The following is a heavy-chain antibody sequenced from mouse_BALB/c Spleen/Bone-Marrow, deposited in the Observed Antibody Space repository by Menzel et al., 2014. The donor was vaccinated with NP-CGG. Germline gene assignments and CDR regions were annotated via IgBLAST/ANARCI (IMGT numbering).Heavy chain of an antibody. CDR3: ARDVGYGNYFVY. D-gene: IGHD2-10*02. CDR2: SRNKAKYYTT. J-gene: IGHJ3*01. Sequence: EVKLLESGGGLVQPGDPLRLSCATSGFTFSDFYMEWVRQPPGKRLEWIAASRNKAKYYTTEYSASVKGRFIVSRDTSQSVLYLQMNALRAEDTAIYYCARDVGYGNYFVYWGQGTLVTVSA. CDR1: GFTFSDFY. V-gene: IGHV7-1*02.